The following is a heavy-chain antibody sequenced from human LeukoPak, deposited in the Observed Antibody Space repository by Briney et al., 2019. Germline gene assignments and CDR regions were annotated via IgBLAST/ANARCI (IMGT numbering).Heavy chain of an antibody. CDR2: IRYDGSNK. CDR1: GFTFSSYG. D-gene: IGHD3-3*01. J-gene: IGHJ6*03. Sequence: AGSLRLSCAASGFTFSSYGMHWVRQAPGKGLEWVAFIRYDGSNKYYADSVKGRFTISRDNSKNTLYLQMNSLRAEDTAVYYCAKGPYYDFWSGYPIIYYYYMDVWGKGTTVTVSS. V-gene: IGHV3-30*02. CDR3: AKGPYYDFWSGYPIIYYYYMDV.